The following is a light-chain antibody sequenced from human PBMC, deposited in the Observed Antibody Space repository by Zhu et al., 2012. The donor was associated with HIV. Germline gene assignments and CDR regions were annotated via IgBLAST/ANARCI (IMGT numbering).Light chain of an antibody. CDR3: QQCERWPPVT. Sequence: EIVLTQSPGTLSVSLGERATLSCRASQSIKNNLAWYQQKPGQAPRLLIRGASTRAAGTPDRFSGSGYGTEFTLTISSVQSEDFAVYYCQQCERWPPVTFGQGTTVQI. J-gene: IGKJ1*01. V-gene: IGKV3-15*01. CDR2: GAS. CDR1: QSIKNN.